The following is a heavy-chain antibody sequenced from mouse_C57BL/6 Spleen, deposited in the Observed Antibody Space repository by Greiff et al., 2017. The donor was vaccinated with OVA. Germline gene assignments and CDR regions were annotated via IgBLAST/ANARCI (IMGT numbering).Heavy chain of an antibody. CDR3: ARRGVYYYGSSYNFDY. D-gene: IGHD1-1*01. CDR2: IYPGSGST. CDR1: GYTFTSYW. J-gene: IGHJ2*01. Sequence: QVQLQQPGAELVKPGASVKMSCKASGYTFTSYWITWVKQRPGQGLEWIGDIYPGSGSTNYNETFKSKATLTVDTSSSTACMQLSSLPSEDSAVYYCARRGVYYYGSSYNFDYWGQGTTLTVSS. V-gene: IGHV1-55*01.